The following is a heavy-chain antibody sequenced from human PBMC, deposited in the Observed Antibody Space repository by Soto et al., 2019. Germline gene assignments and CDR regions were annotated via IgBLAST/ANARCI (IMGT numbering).Heavy chain of an antibody. V-gene: IGHV4-59*01. CDR2: IYYSGST. Sequence: PSATLSLTCTLWRRSISRYYWSWIWQPPGKGLEWIGYIYYSGSTNYNPSLKSRVTISVDTSKNQFSLKLSSVTAADPAVYYCARVYSVNYLGYFDYWGQGALVTVS. CDR3: ARVYSVNYLGYFDY. J-gene: IGHJ4*02. CDR1: RRSISRYY. D-gene: IGHD6-13*01.